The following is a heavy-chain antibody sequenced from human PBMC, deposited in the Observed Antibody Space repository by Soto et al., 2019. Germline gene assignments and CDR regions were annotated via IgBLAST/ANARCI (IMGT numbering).Heavy chain of an antibody. V-gene: IGHV4-39*01. CDR2: LYYSGST. CDR1: GGSISSSNYY. D-gene: IGHD1-26*01. CDR3: ARVQWELLSYFDY. J-gene: IGHJ4*02. Sequence: SEPLSLTCTVSGGSISSSNYYWAWIRQSPGKGLEWVATLYYSGSTYSNPSLKSRVTISVDTSKNQFSLKLSSVTAADTAVYYCARVQWELLSYFDYWGLGTLVTVSS.